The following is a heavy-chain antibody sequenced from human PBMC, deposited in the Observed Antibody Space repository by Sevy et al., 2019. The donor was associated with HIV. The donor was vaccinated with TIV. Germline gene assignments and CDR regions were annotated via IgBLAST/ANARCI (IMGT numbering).Heavy chain of an antibody. D-gene: IGHD7-27*01. CDR2: ITGSGSKT. V-gene: IGHV3-23*01. Sequence: GGSLRLSCAASGFTFSGYAMSWVRQAPGKGLEWVSLITGSGSKTYYADSVKGRFTISRDNSKNTVNLQMNSLRVEDTAIYYCAKETWGLFDPWGQGILVTASS. CDR1: GFTFSGYA. CDR3: AKETWGLFDP. J-gene: IGHJ5*02.